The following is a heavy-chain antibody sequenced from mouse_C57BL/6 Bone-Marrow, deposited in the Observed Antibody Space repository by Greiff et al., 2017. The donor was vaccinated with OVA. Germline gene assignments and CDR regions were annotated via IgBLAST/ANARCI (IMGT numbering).Heavy chain of an antibody. CDR3: ARNLWFAY. CDR2: IYPGSGNT. J-gene: IGHJ3*01. CDR1: GYSFTSYY. Sequence: VKLQESGPELVKPGASVKISCKASGYSFTSYYIHWVKQRPGQGLEWIGWIYPGSGNTKYNEKFKGKATLTADTSSSTAYMQLSSLTSEDSAVYYCARNLWFAYWGQGTLVTVSA. V-gene: IGHV1-66*01.